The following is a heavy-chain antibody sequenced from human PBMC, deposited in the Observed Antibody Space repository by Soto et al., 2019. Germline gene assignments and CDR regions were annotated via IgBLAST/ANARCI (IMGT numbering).Heavy chain of an antibody. V-gene: IGHV4-4*02. CDR2: IYHSGST. CDR1: GGSISSSNW. J-gene: IGHJ4*02. Sequence: LSLTCAVSGGSISSSNWWSWVRQSPGKGLEWIGEIYHSGSTNYNPSLKSRVTISVDKSKSQISLSLNSVTAADTAVYYCARDGGGGSSYGYRYFDSWGQGTLVTVSS. D-gene: IGHD3-16*01. CDR3: ARDGGGGSSYGYRYFDS.